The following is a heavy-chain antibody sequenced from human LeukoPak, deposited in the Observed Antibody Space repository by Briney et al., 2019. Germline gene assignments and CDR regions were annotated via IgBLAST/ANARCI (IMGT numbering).Heavy chain of an antibody. CDR1: GFTFDDCA. Sequence: PGRSLRLSWAASGFTFDDCAMHWVRQAPGKGLELVSGISWNGGSIGYADSVKGRFTISRDNAKYSLYLQMNSLRTEDTALYYCGKGPGIAVATVDYWGQGTLVTVSS. CDR3: GKGPGIAVATVDY. V-gene: IGHV3-9*01. D-gene: IGHD6-19*01. CDR2: ISWNGGSI. J-gene: IGHJ4*02.